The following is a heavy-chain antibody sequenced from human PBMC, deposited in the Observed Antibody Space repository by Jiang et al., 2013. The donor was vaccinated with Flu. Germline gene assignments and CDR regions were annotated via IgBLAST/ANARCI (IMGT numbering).Heavy chain of an antibody. CDR1: GGTFSTYA. J-gene: IGHJ5*02. Sequence: GAEVKKPGSSMKVSCKVSGGTFSTYAINWVRQAPGQGLEWMGGIIPVRGTADYSQKFQGRVTITADKSTSTAYLELNSPKFEDTAVYYCARERVPYTTGWYNWLDPWGQGTLVTVSS. CDR3: ARERVPYTTGWYNWLDP. CDR2: IIPVRGTA. V-gene: IGHV1-69*06. D-gene: IGHD1-1*01.